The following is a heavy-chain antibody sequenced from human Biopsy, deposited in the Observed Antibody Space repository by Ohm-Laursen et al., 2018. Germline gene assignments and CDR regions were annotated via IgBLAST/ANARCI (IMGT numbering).Heavy chain of an antibody. CDR2: IFNSANT. J-gene: IGHJ5*02. CDR3: ARGDYFDSNGYFWFDP. V-gene: IGHV4-31*01. Sequence: SQTLSFTCTVSGGSISSGGSYWSWIRQRPGKGLEWIGYIFNSANTYYNPSLKNLITISGDTYKNQFSLKLNSVTAADTAVYYFARGDYFDSNGYFWFDPWGQGTLVTVSS. CDR1: GGSISSGGSY. D-gene: IGHD3-22*01.